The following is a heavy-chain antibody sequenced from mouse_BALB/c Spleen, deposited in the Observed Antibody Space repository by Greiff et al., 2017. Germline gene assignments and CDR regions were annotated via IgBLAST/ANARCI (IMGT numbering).Heavy chain of an antibody. CDR2: IDPYYGGT. Sequence: VQLQQSGPELEQPGASVKISCKASGYSFPGYNMNWVKQSNGKSLEWIGNIDPYYGGTSYNQKFKGKATVTVDKSSSTAYMQRKSLTSEDSAVYYCARKGYGNYDAMDYWGQGTSVTVSS. CDR1: GYSFPGYN. J-gene: IGHJ4*01. D-gene: IGHD2-10*02. CDR3: ARKGYGNYDAMDY. V-gene: IGHV1-39*01.